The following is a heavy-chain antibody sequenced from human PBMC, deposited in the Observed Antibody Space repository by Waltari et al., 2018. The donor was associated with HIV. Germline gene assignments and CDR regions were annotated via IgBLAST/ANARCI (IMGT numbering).Heavy chain of an antibody. CDR2: IFHSGSA. J-gene: IGHJ4*02. CDR3: ARSEGAQTATIFDR. CDR1: GYPITSGYH. D-gene: IGHD3-3*01. V-gene: IGHV4-38-2*01. Sequence: QVQLQESGPGLVKPSETLSLTCGVPGYPITSGYHWGWIRQPPGMGLEGIGSIFHSGSAYYNPPLRSRVTISVDTSKNQFSLKLNSVTAADTAVYFCARSEGAQTATIFDRWGQGTLVTVSS.